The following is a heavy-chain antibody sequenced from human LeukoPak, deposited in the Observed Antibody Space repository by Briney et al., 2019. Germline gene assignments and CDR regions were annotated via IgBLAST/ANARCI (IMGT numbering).Heavy chain of an antibody. CDR1: GYAFTGYY. D-gene: IGHD6-19*01. J-gene: IGHJ4*02. Sequence: GASVKVSCKPSGYAFTGYYIHCLRQAPGQGLEWMGWIKPNTGATIYAQRFQGRVTMTRETSINTAYMELSTLTSDDTGVYYCARDRVGSGWPRPYYFEKWGQGTLVTVSS. CDR2: IKPNTGAT. V-gene: IGHV1-2*02. CDR3: ARDRVGSGWPRPYYFEK.